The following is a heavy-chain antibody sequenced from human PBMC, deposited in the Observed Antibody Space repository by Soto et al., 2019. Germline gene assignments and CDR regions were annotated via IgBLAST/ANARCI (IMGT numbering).Heavy chain of an antibody. J-gene: IGHJ4*02. Sequence: GGSLRLSCAASGFTFSSYAMSWVRQAPGKGLEWVSAISGSGGSTYYADSVKGRFTISGGNSKNTLYLQMNSLRAEDTAVYYCAKGVYIWGSYRHSDYWGQGTLVTVSS. CDR1: GFTFSSYA. CDR2: ISGSGGST. CDR3: AKGVYIWGSYRHSDY. V-gene: IGHV3-23*01. D-gene: IGHD3-16*02.